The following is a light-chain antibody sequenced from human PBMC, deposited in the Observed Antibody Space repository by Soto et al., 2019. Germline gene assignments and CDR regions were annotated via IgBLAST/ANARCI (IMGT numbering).Light chain of an antibody. CDR2: GNV. CDR1: SSNIGAGFD. V-gene: IGLV1-40*01. Sequence: QSVLTQPPSVSGAPGQRVTISCTGSSSNIGAGFDVHWYQQLPGTAPKLLIYGNVDRPSGVPDRFSGSKSGTSASLAITGLQAEDEADYYCQSYDSSLSGYVCGTGTKLTVL. CDR3: QSYDSSLSGYV. J-gene: IGLJ1*01.